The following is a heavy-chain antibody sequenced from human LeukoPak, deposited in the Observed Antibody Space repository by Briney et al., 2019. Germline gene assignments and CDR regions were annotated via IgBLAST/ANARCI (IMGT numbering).Heavy chain of an antibody. Sequence: ASVKVSCKASGYTFTSYNMHWVRQAPGQGLEWMGIINPSDGTTNYAQTFQGRVTMTRDTSINTAYMELHSLRSEDTAVYYCARGYSPTLRTTGNDYWGQGTLVTVSS. V-gene: IGHV1-46*01. J-gene: IGHJ4*02. CDR1: GYTFTSYN. D-gene: IGHD1-1*01. CDR3: ARGYSPTLRTTGNDY. CDR2: INPSDGTT.